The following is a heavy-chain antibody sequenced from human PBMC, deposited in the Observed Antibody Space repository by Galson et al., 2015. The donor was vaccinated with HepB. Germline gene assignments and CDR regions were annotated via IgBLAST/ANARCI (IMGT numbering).Heavy chain of an antibody. CDR1: GGSFSGYY. CDR3: ARSVLYDSSGYYDY. Sequence: ETLSLTCAVYGGSFSGYYWSWIRQPPGKGLEWIGEINHSGSTNYNPSLKSRVTISVDTSKNQFSLKLSSVTAADTAVYYCARSVLYDSSGYYDYWGQGTLVTVSS. V-gene: IGHV4-34*01. CDR2: INHSGST. D-gene: IGHD3-22*01. J-gene: IGHJ4*02.